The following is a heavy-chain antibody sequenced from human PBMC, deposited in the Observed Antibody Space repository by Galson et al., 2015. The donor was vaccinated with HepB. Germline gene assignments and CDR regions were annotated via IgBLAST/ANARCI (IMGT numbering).Heavy chain of an antibody. J-gene: IGHJ4*02. CDR1: GYTFISYG. Sequence: SVKVSCKASGYTFISYGITWVRQAPGQGLEWVGWISTYNGNTNYAQKLQGRVTMTTDTSTSTAYLGLRSLRYDDTAVYYCAIVDTGIPIYDWGQGTLVTVSS. CDR3: AIVDTGIPIYD. D-gene: IGHD5-18*01. CDR2: ISTYNGNT. V-gene: IGHV1-18*01.